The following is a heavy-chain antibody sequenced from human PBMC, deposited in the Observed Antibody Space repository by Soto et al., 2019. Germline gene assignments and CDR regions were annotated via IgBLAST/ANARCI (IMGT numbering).Heavy chain of an antibody. V-gene: IGHV1-18*01. D-gene: IGHD6-13*01. CDR2: ISAYNGNT. J-gene: IGHJ4*02. Sequence: QVQLVQSGAEVKKPGASVKVSCKASGYTFTSYGISWVRQAPGQGLEWMGWISAYNGNTNYAQKLQGRVTMTTHTSKSTAYMELRSLKSDDTAVYYCARDGWYSSSWYYFDYWGQGTLVTVSS. CDR1: GYTFTSYG. CDR3: ARDGWYSSSWYYFDY.